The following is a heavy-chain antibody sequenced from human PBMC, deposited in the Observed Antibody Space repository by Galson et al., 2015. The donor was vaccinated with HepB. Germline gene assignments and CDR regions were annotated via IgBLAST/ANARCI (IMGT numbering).Heavy chain of an antibody. CDR3: ARVDPTSPGYSSSWSPEYYFDY. CDR1: GGSISSYY. CDR2: IYYSGST. D-gene: IGHD6-13*01. Sequence: TLSLTCTVSGGSISSYYWSWIRQPPGKGLEWIGYIYYSGSTNYNPSLKSRVTISVDTSKNQFSLKLSSVTAADTAVYYCARVDPTSPGYSSSWSPEYYFDYWGQGTLVTVSS. J-gene: IGHJ4*02. V-gene: IGHV4-59*01.